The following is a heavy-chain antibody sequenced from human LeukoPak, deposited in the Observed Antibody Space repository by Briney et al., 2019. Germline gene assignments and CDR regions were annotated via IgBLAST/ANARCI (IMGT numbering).Heavy chain of an antibody. CDR2: IYDSVTT. D-gene: IGHD3-9*01. CDR1: GGSISTYH. V-gene: IGHV4-59*01. CDR3: TRGMRYFDPDY. Sequence: SETLSLTCTVSGGSISTYHWSWIRQPPGKGLEWIGYIYDSVTTNYNPSLKSRVTISADTSKNQFSLNLRSVTAADTAVYYCTRGMRYFDPDYWGQGTLVTVSS. J-gene: IGHJ4*02.